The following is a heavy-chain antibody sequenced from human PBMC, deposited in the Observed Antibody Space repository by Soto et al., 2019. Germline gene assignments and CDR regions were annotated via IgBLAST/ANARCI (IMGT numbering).Heavy chain of an antibody. Sequence: SETLFLTCTVSGGSVSSGSYYWSWIRQPPGKGLEWIGYIYYSGSTNYNPSLKSRVTISVDTSKNQFSLKLSSVTAADTAVYYCASKASGGFDYWGQGTLVTVSS. V-gene: IGHV4-61*01. J-gene: IGHJ4*02. CDR3: ASKASGGFDY. D-gene: IGHD6-25*01. CDR2: IYYSGST. CDR1: GGSVSSGSYY.